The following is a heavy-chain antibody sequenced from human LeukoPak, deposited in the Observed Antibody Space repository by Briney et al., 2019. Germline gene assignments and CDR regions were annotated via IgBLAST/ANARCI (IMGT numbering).Heavy chain of an antibody. J-gene: IGHJ4*02. CDR2: IKQDGSQK. CDR3: ARESFAARWD. CDR1: GFTFSRYW. Sequence: GGSLSLSCAASGFTFSRYWMSWVRQAPGKGLEWVANIKQDGSQKSYVDSVKGRFTISRDNANNLLYLQMNSLRAEDTAVYYCARESFAARWDWGQGTLVTVSS. V-gene: IGHV3-7*01. D-gene: IGHD6-6*01.